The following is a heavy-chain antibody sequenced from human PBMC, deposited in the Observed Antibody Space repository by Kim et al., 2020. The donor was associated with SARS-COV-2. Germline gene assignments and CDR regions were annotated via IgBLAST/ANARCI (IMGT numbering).Heavy chain of an antibody. CDR3: ARLSGLGFYDILTGYDYFDY. V-gene: IGHV4-39*01. D-gene: IGHD3-9*01. CDR2: IYYSGST. Sequence: SETLSLTCTVSGGSISSSSYYWGWIRQPPGKGLEWIGSIYYSGSTYYNPSLKSRVTISVDTSKNQFSLKLSSVTAADTAVYYCARLSGLGFYDILTGYDYFDYWGQGTLVTVSS. J-gene: IGHJ4*02. CDR1: GGSISSSSYY.